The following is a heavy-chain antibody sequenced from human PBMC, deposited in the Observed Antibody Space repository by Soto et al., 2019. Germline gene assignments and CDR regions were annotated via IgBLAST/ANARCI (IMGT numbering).Heavy chain of an antibody. V-gene: IGHV3-23*01. CDR1: GVTISSYA. CDR2: ISGSGDTT. D-gene: IGHD6-6*01. Sequence: WGSLRLSCEASGVTISSYAMSWVRQAPGKGPEWVSSISGSGDTTYYGDSVKGRLTISRDNSKNTLYLQMNSLRAEDTAVYYCAKYHSSSSGAEGFDYWVQGTLVTVSS. CDR3: AKYHSSSSGAEGFDY. J-gene: IGHJ4*02.